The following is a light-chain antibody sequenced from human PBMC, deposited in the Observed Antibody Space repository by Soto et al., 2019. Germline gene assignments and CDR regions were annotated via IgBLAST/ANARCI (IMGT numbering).Light chain of an antibody. V-gene: IGKV3-15*01. CDR1: QSVSSL. CDR3: PQYQNWPLT. CDR2: GAS. Sequence: EIVMTQSPATLSVSPGERATLSCRASQSVSSLLGWYQRKPGQPPRRLIYGASTRATGMPARFSGSGSGTEFTLTITTLQSEGFAVYYCPQYQNWPLTFGGGTKVEVK. J-gene: IGKJ4*01.